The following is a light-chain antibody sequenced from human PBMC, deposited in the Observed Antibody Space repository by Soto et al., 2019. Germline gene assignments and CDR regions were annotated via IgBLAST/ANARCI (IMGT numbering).Light chain of an antibody. CDR2: GAS. CDR1: QGISNY. CDR3: QTYNSAPPT. Sequence: DIQMTQSPSSLSASVGDRVTITCWASQGISNYLAWYQQKPGKVPKLVIYGASALQSGVPSRFSGSGSGTDFTLTIGSLQPEDVATYYCQTYNSAPPTFGGGTRVEIK. V-gene: IGKV1-27*01. J-gene: IGKJ4*01.